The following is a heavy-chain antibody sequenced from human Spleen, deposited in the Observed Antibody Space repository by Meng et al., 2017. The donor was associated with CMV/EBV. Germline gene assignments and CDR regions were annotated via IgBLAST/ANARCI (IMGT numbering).Heavy chain of an antibody. Sequence: GSLRLSCSVPGGSISGYYWSWIRQSPGKGLQWIGYIYYTGSTNYKPSLKSRVTLSLDTSKNHLSLELRSVTAADTAVYYCAREAHCTTTGCYGPNWFDPWGQGTLVTVSS. CDR1: GGSISGYY. CDR2: IYYTGST. V-gene: IGHV4-59*01. D-gene: IGHD2-2*01. J-gene: IGHJ5*02. CDR3: AREAHCTTTGCYGPNWFDP.